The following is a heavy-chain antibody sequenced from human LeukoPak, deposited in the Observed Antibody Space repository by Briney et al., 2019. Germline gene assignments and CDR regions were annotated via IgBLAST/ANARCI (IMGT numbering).Heavy chain of an antibody. J-gene: IGHJ5*02. CDR3: ARGMGVLVPAATWFDP. CDR2: INPNSGGT. Sequence: ASVKVSCKASGYTFTGYYMHWVRQAPGQGLEWMGWINPNSGGTNYAQKFQGRVTMTRDTSISTAYMDLSRLRSDDTAVYYCARGMGVLVPAATWFDPWGQGTLVTASS. V-gene: IGHV1-2*02. CDR1: GYTFTGYY. D-gene: IGHD2-2*01.